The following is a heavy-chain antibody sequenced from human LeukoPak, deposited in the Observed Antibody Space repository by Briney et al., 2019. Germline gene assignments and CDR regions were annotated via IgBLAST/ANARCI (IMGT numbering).Heavy chain of an antibody. CDR3: ARGPPGGQFDP. Sequence: SETLSLTCTVSGGSISSYYWSWIRQPPGKGLEWIGYIYYIGSTKYNASLKSRVTISVDTSKNQFSLKLSSVTAADTAVYYCARGPPGGQFDPWGQGTLVTVSS. V-gene: IGHV4-59*01. D-gene: IGHD3-10*01. J-gene: IGHJ5*02. CDR2: IYYIGST. CDR1: GGSISSYY.